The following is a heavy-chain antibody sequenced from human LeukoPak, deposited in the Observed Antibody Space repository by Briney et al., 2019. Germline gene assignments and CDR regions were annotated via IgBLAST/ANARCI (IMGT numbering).Heavy chain of an antibody. D-gene: IGHD4-17*01. CDR3: ARASMTTVTLTFDY. CDR1: GGSFSGYY. Sequence: SETLSLTCAVYGGSFSGYYWSWIRQPPGKGLEWIGEINHSGSTNYNPSLKSRVTISVDRSKNQFSLKLSSVTAADTAVYYCARASMTTVTLTFDYWGQGTLVTVSS. CDR2: INHSGST. V-gene: IGHV4-34*01. J-gene: IGHJ4*02.